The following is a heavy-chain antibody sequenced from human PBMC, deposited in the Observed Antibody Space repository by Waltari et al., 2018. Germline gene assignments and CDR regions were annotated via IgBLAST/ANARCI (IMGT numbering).Heavy chain of an antibody. CDR3: VKGISTYADSWTLLNH. V-gene: IGHV3-9*01. CDR2: VNWDSKKT. Sequence: EVRLVESGPSWAHTGKSLNLSCSTSGFIFDDFAMHWVRLRPGKGLEWISAVNWDSKKTHYANAVKGRFTVSRDTAARSLHLHMDSLTEDDTARYFCVKGISTYADSWTLLNHWGQGTLVTVSS. D-gene: IGHD2-2*01. J-gene: IGHJ4*02. CDR1: GFIFDDFA.